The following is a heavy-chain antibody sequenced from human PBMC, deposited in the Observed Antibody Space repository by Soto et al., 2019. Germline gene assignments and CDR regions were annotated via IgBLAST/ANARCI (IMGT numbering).Heavy chain of an antibody. D-gene: IGHD3-22*01. V-gene: IGHV3-30*19. Sequence: QVHLVESGGGVVQSGRSLRLSCAASGFTFSSYGMHWVRQAPGKGLEWVALISYDAGDKYYADSVRGRFTISRDNSKNTLFLQMNSLRPEDTAVYYCARTVRDDSDGYYGAFMGWGQGALVSVSS. CDR3: ARTVRDDSDGYYGAFMG. J-gene: IGHJ4*02. CDR1: GFTFSSYG. CDR2: ISYDAGDK.